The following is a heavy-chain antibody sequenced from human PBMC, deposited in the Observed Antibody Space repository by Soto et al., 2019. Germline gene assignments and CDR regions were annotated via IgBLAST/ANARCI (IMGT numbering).Heavy chain of an antibody. V-gene: IGHV4-59*01. CDR2: IYYSGST. CDR3: ARGGGWEGDP. CDR1: GGSISSYY. Sequence: QVQLQESGPGLVKPSETLSLTCTVSGGSISSYYWSWIRQPPGKGLEWIGYIYYSGSTNYNPSLTSRVTISVDTSKNQFSLKLSSVTAADTAVYYCARGGGWEGDPWVQGTLVTVSS. D-gene: IGHD3-16*01. J-gene: IGHJ5*02.